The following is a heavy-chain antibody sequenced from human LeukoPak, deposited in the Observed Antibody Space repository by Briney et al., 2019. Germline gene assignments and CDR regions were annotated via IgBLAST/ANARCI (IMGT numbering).Heavy chain of an antibody. V-gene: IGHV4-34*12. D-gene: IGHD6-19*01. CDR2: IFYSGST. CDR3: ARPGGYSSGWYYFDY. CDR1: GGSFSGYY. Sequence: SETLSLTCAVYGGSFSGYYWGWVRQPPGKALEWIGNIFYSGSTYYNPSLKSRVTISVDTSKNQFSLKLSSVTAADTAVYYCARPGGYSSGWYYFDYWGQGTLVTVSS. J-gene: IGHJ4*02.